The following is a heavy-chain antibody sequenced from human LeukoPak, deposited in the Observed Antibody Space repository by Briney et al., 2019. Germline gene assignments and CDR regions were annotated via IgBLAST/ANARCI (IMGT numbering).Heavy chain of an antibody. J-gene: IGHJ3*02. CDR2: ISGSGGST. CDR3: AKDRITMIVVVIDAFDI. V-gene: IGHV3-23*01. D-gene: IGHD3-22*01. CDR1: GFIFSSYW. Sequence: GGSLRLSCAASGFIFSSYWMHWVRQVPGRGLVWVSAISGSGGSTYYADSVKGRFTISRDNSKNTLYLQMNSLRAEDTAVYYCAKDRITMIVVVIDAFDIWGQGTMVTVSS.